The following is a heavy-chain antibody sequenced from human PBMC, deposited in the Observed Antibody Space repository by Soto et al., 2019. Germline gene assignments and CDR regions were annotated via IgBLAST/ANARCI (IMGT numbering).Heavy chain of an antibody. Sequence: PGGSLRLSCVASGFTFSSYEMHWVRQAPGKGLEWVAITSYDGRNSYYADSVKGRFTISRDNSKNTLDLQMDRLTVGDTALYYCVRSSTVSYHGMDVWGQGTTVTVSS. D-gene: IGHD6-6*01. CDR3: VRSSTVSYHGMDV. J-gene: IGHJ6*02. CDR2: TSYDGRNS. V-gene: IGHV3-30*04. CDR1: GFTFSSYE.